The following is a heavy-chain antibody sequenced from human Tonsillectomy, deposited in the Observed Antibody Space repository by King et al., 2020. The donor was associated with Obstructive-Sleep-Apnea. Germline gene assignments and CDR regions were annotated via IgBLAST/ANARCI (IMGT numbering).Heavy chain of an antibody. Sequence: VQLVESGGGLVKPGGSLRLSCAASGFTFSNAWMSCVRQAPGKGLEWGGRIKSKTNGGATDYAAPVKGRFTISRDDSKNTLYLQMNSLKIEDTAIYYCSTEDDWGQGTLVTVSS. CDR2: IKSKTNGGAT. J-gene: IGHJ4*02. CDR3: STEDD. CDR1: GFTFSNAW. V-gene: IGHV3-15*01.